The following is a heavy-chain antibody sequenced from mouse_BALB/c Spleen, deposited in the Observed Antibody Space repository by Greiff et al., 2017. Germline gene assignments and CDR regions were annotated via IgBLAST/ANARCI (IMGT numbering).Heavy chain of an antibody. CDR2: ISSGGGST. Sequence: EVKLMESGGGLVKPGGSLKLSCAASGFAFSSYDMSWVRQTPEKRLEWVAYISSGGGSTYYPDTVKGRFTISRDNAKNTLYLQMSSLKSEDTAMYYCARRGGNYGDYWGQGTSVTVSS. J-gene: IGHJ4*01. V-gene: IGHV5-12-1*01. D-gene: IGHD2-1*01. CDR3: ARRGGNYGDY. CDR1: GFAFSSYD.